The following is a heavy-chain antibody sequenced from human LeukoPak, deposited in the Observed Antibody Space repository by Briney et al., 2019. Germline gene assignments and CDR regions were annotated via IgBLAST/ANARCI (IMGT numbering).Heavy chain of an antibody. V-gene: IGHV3-23*01. CDR3: AKDQVDDFWSGYTFDY. CDR2: ISGSGGST. CDR1: GFTFSSYA. D-gene: IGHD3-3*01. Sequence: PGGSLRLSRAASGFTFSSYAMSWVRQAPGKGLEWVSAISGSGGSTYYADSVKGRFTISRDNSKNTLYLQMNSLRAEDTAVYYCAKDQVDDFWSGYTFDYWGQGTLVTVSS. J-gene: IGHJ4*02.